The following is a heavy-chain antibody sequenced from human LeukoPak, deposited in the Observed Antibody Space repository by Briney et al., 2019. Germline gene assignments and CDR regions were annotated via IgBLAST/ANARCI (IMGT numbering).Heavy chain of an antibody. CDR1: GASISIYS. D-gene: IGHD2-2*01. Sequence: SETLSLTCTVTGASISIYSWSWLRQPPGQGLEWIGYIYDSGSPNYNPSLKSRVSMSVDASRNQFSLKVNSVTVADTAVYYCAKSNRYSNSASCDEDFDIWGRGTMVTVSS. V-gene: IGHV4-59*03. J-gene: IGHJ3*02. CDR3: AKSNRYSNSASCDEDFDI. CDR2: IYDSGSP.